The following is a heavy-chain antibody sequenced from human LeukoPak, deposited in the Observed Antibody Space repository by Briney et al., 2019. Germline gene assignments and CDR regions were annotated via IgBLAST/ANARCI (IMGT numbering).Heavy chain of an antibody. CDR3: ARPYYYDSRIDP. D-gene: IGHD3-22*01. J-gene: IGHJ5*02. CDR2: IYYSGST. V-gene: IGHV4-30-4*01. Sequence: PSETLSLTCTVSGGSISSGDYYWSWIRQPPGKGLEWIGYIYYSGSTYYNPSLKSRVTISVDTSKNQLSLKLISVTAADTAVYYCARPYYYDSRIDPWGQGTLVTVSS. CDR1: GGSISSGDYY.